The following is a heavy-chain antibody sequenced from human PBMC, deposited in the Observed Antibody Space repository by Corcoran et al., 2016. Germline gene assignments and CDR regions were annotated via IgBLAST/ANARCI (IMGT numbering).Heavy chain of an antibody. CDR3: TYHYGSRGSLIQPY. J-gene: IGHJ4*02. V-gene: IGHV3-15*01. Sequence: EVQLVESGGGLVEPGGSLRVSCAASGFTFSRAWMSWVRQAPGKGLEWVGRIKSKTDGGTTDYAAPVKGRFIISRDDSKNTLYLQMNTLKTEDTAVYYCTYHYGSRGSLIQPYWGQGTLVTVSS. CDR1: GFTFSRAW. CDR2: IKSKTDGGTT. D-gene: IGHD3-22*01.